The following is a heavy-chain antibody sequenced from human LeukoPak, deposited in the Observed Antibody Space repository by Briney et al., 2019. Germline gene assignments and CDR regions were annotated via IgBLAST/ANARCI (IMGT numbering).Heavy chain of an antibody. J-gene: IGHJ5*02. V-gene: IGHV4-39*01. Sequence: SETLSLTCTVSGGSISSGSYNWGWIRQPPGKGLEWVGIIDNTGSTYYNPSLKSRVAISVDTSKDQLSLKLSSVTAADTAVYYCARPPGIAAAWFDPWGQGTLVTVSS. CDR3: ARPPGIAAAWFDP. CDR1: GGSISSGSYN. D-gene: IGHD6-13*01. CDR2: IDNTGST.